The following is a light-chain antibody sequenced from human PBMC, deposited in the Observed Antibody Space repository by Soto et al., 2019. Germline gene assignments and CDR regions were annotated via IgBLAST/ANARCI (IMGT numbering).Light chain of an antibody. CDR2: DAS. CDR1: QSVGTS. J-gene: IGKJ3*01. CDR3: QQRGNWPPGVT. V-gene: IGKV3-11*01. Sequence: EIVLTQSPGTLSLSPGERATLSCRASQSVGTSLAWYQQKPGQPPRLLIYDASNAAKGVPGRFSGSGSGTDFTLTISSLEPEDFAVYYCQQRGNWPPGVTFGPGTKVDIK.